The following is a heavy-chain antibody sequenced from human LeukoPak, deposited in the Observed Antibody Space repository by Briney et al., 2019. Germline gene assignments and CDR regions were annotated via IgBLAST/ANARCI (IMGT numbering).Heavy chain of an antibody. CDR3: ARLSRDYYYMDV. CDR1: GGSISSGSYY. Sequence: SQTLSLTCTVSGGSISSGSYYWSWIRQPAGKGLEWIGRIYTSGSTNYNPSLKSRVTISVDTSKNQFSLKLSSVTAADTAVYHCARLSRDYYYMDVWGKGTTVTVSS. V-gene: IGHV4-61*02. J-gene: IGHJ6*03. CDR2: IYTSGST. D-gene: IGHD2-2*01.